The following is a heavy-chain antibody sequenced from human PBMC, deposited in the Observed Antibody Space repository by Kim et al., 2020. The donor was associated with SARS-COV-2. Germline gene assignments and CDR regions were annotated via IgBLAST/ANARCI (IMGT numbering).Heavy chain of an antibody. D-gene: IGHD2-2*01. CDR2: INTNTGNP. CDR1: GYTFTSYA. J-gene: IGHJ4*02. V-gene: IGHV7-4-1*02. Sequence: ASVKVSCKASGYTFTSYAMNWVRQAPGQGLEWMGWINTNTGNPTYAQGFTGRFVFSSDTSVSTAYLQISSLKAEDTAVYYCARDSYCSSTSCYPGLATFDYWGQGTLVTVSS. CDR3: ARDSYCSSTSCYPGLATFDY.